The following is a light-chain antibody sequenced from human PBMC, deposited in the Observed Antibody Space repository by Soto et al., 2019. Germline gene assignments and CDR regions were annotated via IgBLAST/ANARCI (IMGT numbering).Light chain of an antibody. CDR1: QSISNS. CDR2: DVS. J-gene: IGKJ4*01. V-gene: IGKV1-5*01. CDR3: QQYNIYPLT. Sequence: DTQMTQSPSTLSAFVGDRVTITCRASQSISNSLAWFQQKPGKAPKVLIYDVSSLESGVPSRFSGSGSGTEFTLTISSLQPDDFATYYCQQYNIYPLTFGGGTKV.